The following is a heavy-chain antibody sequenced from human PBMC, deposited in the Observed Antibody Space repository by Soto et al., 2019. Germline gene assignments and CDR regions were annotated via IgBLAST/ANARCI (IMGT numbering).Heavy chain of an antibody. D-gene: IGHD2-15*01. CDR1: GFTISPYW. V-gene: IGHV3-74*01. CDR2: INRDGSRT. J-gene: IGHJ4*02. CDR3: VRDKCGSNHF. Sequence: EVQLVESGGGLVQPRGCLRPSCAASGFTISPYWMHWVRQAPGKGLVWVSRINRDGSRTNHADSVKGRFTISRDNAKNKLYLQMNSMRIEDTAVYYFVRDKCGSNHFWGQGTLVTVSS.